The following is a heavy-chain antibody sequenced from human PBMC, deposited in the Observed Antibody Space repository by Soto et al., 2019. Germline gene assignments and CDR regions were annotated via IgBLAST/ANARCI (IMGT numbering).Heavy chain of an antibody. D-gene: IGHD3-22*01. J-gene: IGHJ4*02. CDR3: ARDQAAYYDSGYYDIFDY. CDR2: TYYRSKWYN. Sequence: PSQTLSLTCAISGDSVSSNSAAWNWIRQSPSRGLEWLGRTYYRSKWYNDYAVSVKSRITINPDTSKNQFSLQLNSVTPEDTAVYYCARDQAAYYDSGYYDIFDYWGQGTLVTVSS. CDR1: GDSVSSNSAA. V-gene: IGHV6-1*01.